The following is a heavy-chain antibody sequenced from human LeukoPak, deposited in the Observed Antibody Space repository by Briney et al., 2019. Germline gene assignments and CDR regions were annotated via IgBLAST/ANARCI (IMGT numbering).Heavy chain of an antibody. J-gene: IGHJ4*02. D-gene: IGHD5-24*01. CDR3: ARGRGGRWLQFHPGGY. V-gene: IGHV1-2*02. CDR1: GYTFTGYY. CDR2: INPNSGGT. Sequence: ASVKVSCKASGYTFTGYYMHWVRQAPGQGLEWMGWINPNSGGTNYAQKFQGRVTMTRDTSISTAYMELSRLRSDDTAVYYCARGRGGRWLQFHPGGYWGQGTLVTVSS.